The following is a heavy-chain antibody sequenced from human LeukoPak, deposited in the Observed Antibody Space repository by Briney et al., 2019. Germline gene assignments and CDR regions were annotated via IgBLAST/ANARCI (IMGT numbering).Heavy chain of an antibody. D-gene: IGHD3-3*01. Sequence: ASVKVSCKASGYTFTGYYMHWVRQAPGQGLEWMRRINPNSGGTNYAQKFQGRVTMTRDTSISTAYMELSRLRSDDTAVYYCARGGYDFVYYYYGMDVWGQGITVTVSS. CDR1: GYTFTGYY. J-gene: IGHJ6*02. V-gene: IGHV1-2*06. CDR2: INPNSGGT. CDR3: ARGGYDFVYYYYGMDV.